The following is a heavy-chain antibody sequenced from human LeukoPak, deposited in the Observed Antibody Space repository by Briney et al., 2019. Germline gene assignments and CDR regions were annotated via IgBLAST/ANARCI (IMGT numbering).Heavy chain of an antibody. Sequence: SETLSLTCAVYGGSFSGYYWSWIRQPPGKGLEWIGEINHSGSTNYNPSLKSRVTISVDTSKNQFSLKLSSVTAADTAVYYCARERRRSYYDSSGYRDAFDIWGQGAMVTVSS. CDR2: INHSGST. CDR3: ARERRRSYYDSSGYRDAFDI. CDR1: GGSFSGYY. V-gene: IGHV4-34*01. D-gene: IGHD3-22*01. J-gene: IGHJ3*02.